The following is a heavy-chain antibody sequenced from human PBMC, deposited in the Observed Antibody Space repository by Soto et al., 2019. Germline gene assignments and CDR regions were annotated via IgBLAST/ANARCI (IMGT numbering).Heavy chain of an antibody. CDR2: ISAYNDNT. J-gene: IGHJ5*02. V-gene: IGHV1-18*01. Sequence: AAVKVSCKASGYTFTSYGITWVRQAPGQGLEWMGWISAYNDNTNYAQKFQGRVTMTTDTSTSTAYMELRSRRSDDTALHYCARARIGSSCSWKDNWFDPWGEGTLGTVS. CDR3: ARARIGSSCSWKDNWFDP. D-gene: IGHD6-13*01. CDR1: GYTFTSYG.